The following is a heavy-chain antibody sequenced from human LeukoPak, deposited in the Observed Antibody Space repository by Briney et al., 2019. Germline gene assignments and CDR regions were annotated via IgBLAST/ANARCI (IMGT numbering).Heavy chain of an antibody. J-gene: IGHJ4*02. D-gene: IGHD2-15*01. Sequence: SETLSLTCTVSGDSISGYFWSWIRQPAGKGLEWIGRMHADGDSNYNPSLKSRITLSFDTPENQFSLTLTSVTAADTDVYFCARAPSGCGGTCAFDSWGQGTLVTVSS. CDR2: MHADGDS. CDR3: ARAPSGCGGTCAFDS. V-gene: IGHV4-4*07. CDR1: GDSISGYF.